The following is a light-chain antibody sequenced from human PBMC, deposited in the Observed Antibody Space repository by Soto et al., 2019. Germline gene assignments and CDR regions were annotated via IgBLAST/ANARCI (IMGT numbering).Light chain of an antibody. J-gene: IGLJ2*01. CDR3: CSYARSSTSVV. Sequence: QSALTQPASVSGSPGQSITISCTGTSSDVGTYNLVSWYQHHPGKAPKLMIYEADKRPSGVSNRFSGSKSGNTASLTISGLQTEDEADYYCCSYARSSTSVVFGGGTKVTVL. CDR2: EAD. V-gene: IGLV2-23*01. CDR1: SSDVGTYNL.